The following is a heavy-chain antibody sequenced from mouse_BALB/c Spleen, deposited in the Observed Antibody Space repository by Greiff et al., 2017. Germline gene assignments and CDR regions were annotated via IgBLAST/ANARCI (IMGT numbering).Heavy chain of an antibody. D-gene: IGHD1-1*01. V-gene: IGHV1-54*01. J-gene: IGHJ2*01. CDR2: INPGSGGT. CDR3: ARYYYGSSYYFDY. Sequence: QVQLQQPGAELVRPGTSVKVSCKASGYAFTNYLIEWVKQRPGQGLEWIGVINPGSGGTNYNEKFKGKATLTADKSSSTAYMQLSSLTSDDSAVYFCARYYYGSSYYFDYWGQGTTLTVSS. CDR1: GYAFTNYL.